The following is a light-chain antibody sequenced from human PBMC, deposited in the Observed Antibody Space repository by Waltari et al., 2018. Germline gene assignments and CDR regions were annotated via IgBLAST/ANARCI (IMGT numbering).Light chain of an antibody. J-gene: IGKJ1*01. CDR2: WAS. CDR1: QSILYYSNDKNY. V-gene: IGKV4-1*01. Sequence: DIVMTQSPDSLAVSLGERATINCKSSQSILYYSNDKNYLAWYQQTPGQPPKLLIYWASTRESGVPDRFSGSASGTDFTLTISSLQAEDVAVYYCQQYYRSRTFGQGTKVEIK. CDR3: QQYYRSRT.